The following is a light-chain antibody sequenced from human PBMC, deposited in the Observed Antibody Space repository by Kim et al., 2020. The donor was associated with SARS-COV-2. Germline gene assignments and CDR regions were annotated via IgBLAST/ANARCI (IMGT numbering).Light chain of an antibody. CDR2: GAS. CDR3: QQSYSTPPIT. V-gene: IGKV1-39*01. CDR1: QSISNY. J-gene: IGKJ5*01. Sequence: SVGDRVTITCRASQSISNYVNWYQRKPGKAPELLIYGASSLQSGVPSRFSGSGSWTDFTLTISSLQPEDFATYYCQQSYSTPPITFGQGTRLEIK.